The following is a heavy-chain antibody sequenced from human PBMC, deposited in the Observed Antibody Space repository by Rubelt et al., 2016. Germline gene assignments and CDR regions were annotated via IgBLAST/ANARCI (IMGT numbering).Heavy chain of an antibody. Sequence: QVQLVESGGGVVQPGGSLRLSCAASGFTFSSYGMSWVRQAPGKGLEWVTFIRFDGSNPYHADSVKGRFTLSRDNAKNSVDLQMNSLRDEDTAVYYCSRDTVGIGIHSDYWGQGIPVTVSS. D-gene: IGHD1-26*01. J-gene: IGHJ4*02. CDR1: GFTFSSYG. V-gene: IGHV3-30*02. CDR3: SRDTVGIGIHSDY. CDR2: IRFDGSNP.